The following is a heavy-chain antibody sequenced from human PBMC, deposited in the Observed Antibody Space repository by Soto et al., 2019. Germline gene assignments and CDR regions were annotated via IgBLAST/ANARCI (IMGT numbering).Heavy chain of an antibody. CDR3: ARDSRNIVVVPAAPAGNWFDP. V-gene: IGHV1-69*13. D-gene: IGHD2-2*01. CDR2: IIPIFDTA. Sequence: GASVKVSCKASGGTFSSYAISWVRQAPGQGLEWMGGIIPIFDTANYAQKFQGRVTITADESTSTAYMELSSLRSEDTAVYYCARDSRNIVVVPAAPAGNWFDPWGQGTLVTV. CDR1: GGTFSSYA. J-gene: IGHJ5*02.